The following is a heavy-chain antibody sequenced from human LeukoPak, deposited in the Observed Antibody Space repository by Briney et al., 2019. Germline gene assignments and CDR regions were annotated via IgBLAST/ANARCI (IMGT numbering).Heavy chain of an antibody. J-gene: IGHJ4*02. CDR2: ISSSSSTI. CDR1: GSTFSLYS. CDR3: ARDPGLTGYYFDY. Sequence: GGSLRLSCAASGSTFSLYSMSWVRQAPGKGLEWVSYISSSSSTISYADSVEGRFTISRDNARNSLSLQINSLRAEDTAVYYCARDPGLTGYYFDYWGQGTLVTVSS. V-gene: IGHV3-48*01. D-gene: IGHD3-9*01.